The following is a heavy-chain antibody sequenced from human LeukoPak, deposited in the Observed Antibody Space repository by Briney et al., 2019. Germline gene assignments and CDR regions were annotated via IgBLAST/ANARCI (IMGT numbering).Heavy chain of an antibody. V-gene: IGHV1-69*05. CDR1: GGTFSSHA. J-gene: IGHJ6*03. D-gene: IGHD2-2*01. Sequence: ASVKVSCKASGGTFSSHAIAWVRQAPGQGPEWMGGIIPISGTADYAQKFQGRVTITTDQSTSTAYMELSSLTSDDTAVYYCARGLQYQLLKALRYYYMDVWGEGTTVTVSS. CDR3: ARGLQYQLLKALRYYYMDV. CDR2: IIPISGTA.